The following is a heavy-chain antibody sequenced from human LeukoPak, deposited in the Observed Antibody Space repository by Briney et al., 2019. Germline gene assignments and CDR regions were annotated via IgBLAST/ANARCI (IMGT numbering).Heavy chain of an antibody. CDR2: ISSSSSTI. V-gene: IGHV3-48*01. CDR1: GFTFSSYS. J-gene: IGHJ4*02. CDR3: ARRAYSSSWRIDY. Sequence: GGSLRLSCAASGFTFSSYSMNWVRQAPGEGLEWVSYISSSSSTIYYADSVKGRFTISRDNAKNSLYLQMNSLRAEDTAVYYCARRAYSSSWRIDYWGQGTLVTVSS. D-gene: IGHD6-13*01.